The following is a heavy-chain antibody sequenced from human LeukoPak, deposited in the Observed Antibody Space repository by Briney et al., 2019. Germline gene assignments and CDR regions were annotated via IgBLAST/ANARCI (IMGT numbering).Heavy chain of an antibody. J-gene: IGHJ3*02. V-gene: IGHV1-2*04. CDR2: INPNSGGT. Sequence: ASVTVSCKASGYTFTGYYMYWVRQAPGQGLEWMGWINPNSGGTNYAQKFQGWVTMTRDTSISTAYMELSRLRSDDTAVYYCARGGFYGLDAFDIWGQGTMVTVSS. CDR3: ARGGFYGLDAFDI. CDR1: GYTFTGYY. D-gene: IGHD4-17*01.